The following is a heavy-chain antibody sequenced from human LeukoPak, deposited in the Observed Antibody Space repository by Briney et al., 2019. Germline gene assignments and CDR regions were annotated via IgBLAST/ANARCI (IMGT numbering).Heavy chain of an antibody. CDR3: AKRDSSGSYYFDY. V-gene: IGHV3-23*01. J-gene: IGHJ4*02. CDR2: ISGSGGRT. D-gene: IGHD3-22*01. Sequence: GGSLRLSCAASGFTFSNYAMSWVRQAPGKGLEWVSVISGSGGRTYYADSVKGRFTISRDNSRNTLYLQMNSLRAEDTAVFYCAKRDSSGSYYFDYWGQGTLVTVSS. CDR1: GFTFSNYA.